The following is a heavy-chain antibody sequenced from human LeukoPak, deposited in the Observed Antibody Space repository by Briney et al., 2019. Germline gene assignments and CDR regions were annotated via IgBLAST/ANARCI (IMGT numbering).Heavy chain of an antibody. CDR3: ARAVDDNIVVVIS. CDR2: IYSGGST. Sequence: GGSLRLSCAASGFTVSSNYMSWVRQAPGKGLEWVSVIYSGGSTYYADSVKGRFTISRDNSKNTLYLQMNSLRAEDTAVYYCARAVDDNIVVVISWGQGTLVTVSS. CDR1: GFTVSSNY. V-gene: IGHV3-53*01. J-gene: IGHJ4*02. D-gene: IGHD3-22*01.